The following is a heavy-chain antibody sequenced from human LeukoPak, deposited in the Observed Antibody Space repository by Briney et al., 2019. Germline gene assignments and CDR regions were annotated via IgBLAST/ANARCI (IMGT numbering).Heavy chain of an antibody. CDR2: INPNSGGT. J-gene: IGHJ1*01. V-gene: IGHV1-2*02. CDR1: GYTFTGYY. CDR3: ARGDGGDCSSTSCPSASDQTPDFQH. Sequence: RASVKVSCKASGYTFTGYYMHWVRQAPGQGLEWMGWINPNSGGTNYAQKFQGRVTMTRDTSISTAYMELSRLRSDDTAVHYCARGDGGDCSSTSCPSASDQTPDFQHWGQGTLVTVSS. D-gene: IGHD2-2*03.